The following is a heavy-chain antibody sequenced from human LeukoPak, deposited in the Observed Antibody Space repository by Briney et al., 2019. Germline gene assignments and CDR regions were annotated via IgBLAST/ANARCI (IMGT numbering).Heavy chain of an antibody. V-gene: IGHV1-2*02. D-gene: IGHD2-15*01. J-gene: IGHJ3*02. CDR3: ARHIRIDAFDI. CDR1: GYTFTAFF. CDR2: INPNSGGA. Sequence: ASVRVSCKASGYTFTAFFMHWVRQAPGQGLEWMGWINPNSGGANYAQKFQGRVTMTRDTSISTASMELSRLRSDDTAVYYCARHIRIDAFDIWGQGTMVTVSS.